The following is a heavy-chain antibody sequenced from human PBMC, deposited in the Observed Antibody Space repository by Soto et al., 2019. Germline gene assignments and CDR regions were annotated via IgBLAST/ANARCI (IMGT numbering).Heavy chain of an antibody. CDR1: GFTFSSYS. Sequence: GGSLRLSCAASGFTFSSYSMNWVRQAPGKGLEWVSYISSSSSTIYYADSVEGRFTISRDNAKNSLYLQMNSLRDEDTAVYYCARVALSCTNGVCYIDYWGQGTLVTVSS. CDR2: ISSSSSTI. J-gene: IGHJ4*02. CDR3: ARVALSCTNGVCYIDY. V-gene: IGHV3-48*02. D-gene: IGHD2-8*01.